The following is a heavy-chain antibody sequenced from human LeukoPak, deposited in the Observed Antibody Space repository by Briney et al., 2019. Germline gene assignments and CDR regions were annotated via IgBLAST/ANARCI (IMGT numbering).Heavy chain of an antibody. CDR2: IYYSGST. V-gene: IGHV4-30-4*01. CDR3: ARDRTEGSGSPSYYYYGMDV. Sequence: SETLSLTCTVSGGFISSGDYYWSWIRQPPGRGLEWIGYIYYSGSTYYNPSLKSRVTISVDTSKNQFSLKLSSVTAADTAVYYCARDRTEGSGSPSYYYYGMDVWGQGTTVTVSS. CDR1: GGFISSGDYY. D-gene: IGHD3-10*01. J-gene: IGHJ6*02.